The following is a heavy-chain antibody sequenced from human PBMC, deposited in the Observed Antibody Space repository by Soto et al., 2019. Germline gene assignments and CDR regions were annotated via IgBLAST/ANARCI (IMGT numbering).Heavy chain of an antibody. J-gene: IGHJ3*02. CDR1: GYTFTGYY. D-gene: IGHD3-22*01. CDR2: INPNSGGT. CDR3: ARQYYYDSSGYRDPDAFDI. Sequence: ASVKVSCKASGYTFTGYYMHWVRQAPGQELEWMGWINPNSGGTNYAQKFQGRVTMTRDTSISTAYMELSRLRSDDTAVYYCARQYYYDSSGYRDPDAFDIWGQGTMVTVSS. V-gene: IGHV1-2*02.